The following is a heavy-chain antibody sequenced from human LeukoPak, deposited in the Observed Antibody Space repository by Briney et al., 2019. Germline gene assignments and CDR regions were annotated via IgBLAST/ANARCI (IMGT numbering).Heavy chain of an antibody. V-gene: IGHV4-61*02. D-gene: IGHD2-2*01. CDR3: AREGAYCSGTDCFATTVDA. CDR1: GYSISSGDYY. CDR2: VDLGGTR. J-gene: IGHJ5*02. Sequence: TLSLTCNVSGYSISSGDYYWTWIRQPAGKGLEWIGRVDLGGTRSYNQSLISRVTVSVDPSKNQFSLSLTSVTAADTATYYCAREGAYCSGTDCFATTVDAWGPGALVTVSS.